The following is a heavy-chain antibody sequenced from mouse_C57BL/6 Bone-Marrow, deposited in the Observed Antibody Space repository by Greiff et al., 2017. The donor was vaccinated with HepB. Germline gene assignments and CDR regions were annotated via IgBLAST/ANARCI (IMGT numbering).Heavy chain of an antibody. CDR1: GYTFTSYW. CDR3: ATQYDHRGFDY. D-gene: IGHD2-3*01. Sequence: QVHVKQPGAELVRPGSSVKLSCKASGYTFTSYWMHWVKQRPIQGLEWIGNIDPSDSETHYNQKVKDKATLTVDKSSSTAYMQLSSLTSEDSAVYYCATQYDHRGFDYWGQGTTLTVSS. CDR2: IDPSDSET. V-gene: IGHV1-52*01. J-gene: IGHJ2*01.